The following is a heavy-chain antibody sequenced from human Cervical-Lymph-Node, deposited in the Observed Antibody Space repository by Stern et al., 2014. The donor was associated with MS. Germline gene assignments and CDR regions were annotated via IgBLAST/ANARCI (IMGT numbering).Heavy chain of an antibody. Sequence: MQLVQSGGGLIQPGGSLRLSCAVSGYSVSTNYMSWIRQAPGKGLEWVAVIYSGGATYHADSVRGRFTISRDNARNTLSFQMDSLRAEDTAVYYCARDYYDSRGYSHWGQGTLVTVSS. V-gene: IGHV3-53*01. CDR3: ARDYYDSRGYSH. CDR2: IYSGGAT. J-gene: IGHJ4*02. CDR1: GYSVSTNY. D-gene: IGHD3-22*01.